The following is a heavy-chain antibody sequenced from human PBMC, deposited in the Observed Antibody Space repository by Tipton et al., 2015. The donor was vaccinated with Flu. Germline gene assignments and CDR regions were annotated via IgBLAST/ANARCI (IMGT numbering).Heavy chain of an antibody. V-gene: IGHV4-38-2*01. CDR2: VSRSGST. J-gene: IGHJ4*02. Sequence: TLSLTCAVSGYSISSDYHWGWIRQFPGKGLEWIGTVSRSGSTVYNPSLKSRLTMSVDTSKNQFSLKLSSVTAADTAVYYCARHTGDSVRGVIDYWGQGTLVTVSS. CDR3: ARHTGDSVRGVIDY. CDR1: GYSISSDYH. D-gene: IGHD3-10*02.